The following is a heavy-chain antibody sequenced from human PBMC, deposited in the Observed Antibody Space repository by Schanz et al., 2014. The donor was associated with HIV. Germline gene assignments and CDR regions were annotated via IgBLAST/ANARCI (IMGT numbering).Heavy chain of an antibody. D-gene: IGHD6-13*01. CDR1: GFTFSSYA. V-gene: IGHV3-30-3*01. Sequence: QVQLVESGGGVVQPGRSLRLSCAASGFTFSSYAMHWVRQAPGKGLEWVAVISYDGSNKYYADSVKGRFTISRDNSKNTVYLQMNSLRGEDSAVYYCAKVGRIYSTTWIDHWGQGTLVIVSS. CDR2: ISYDGSNK. J-gene: IGHJ4*02. CDR3: AKVGRIYSTTWIDH.